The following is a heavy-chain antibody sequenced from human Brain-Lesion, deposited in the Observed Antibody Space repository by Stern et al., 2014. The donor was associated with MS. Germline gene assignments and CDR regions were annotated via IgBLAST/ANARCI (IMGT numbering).Heavy chain of an antibody. Sequence: VQLVESGPGLVKPSQTLSVTCTVSGDSISRDNYFWSWIRQAAGKRLEWFGRLHASGSTFYNPSLKSRVPISVDPSKTQFSLKLNSVTAEDTAVYYCARASAPLYSGNWFDSWGQGTLVSVSS. J-gene: IGHJ5*01. CDR2: LHASGST. V-gene: IGHV4-61*02. CDR1: GDSISRDNYF. D-gene: IGHD5-18*01. CDR3: ARASAPLYSGNWFDS.